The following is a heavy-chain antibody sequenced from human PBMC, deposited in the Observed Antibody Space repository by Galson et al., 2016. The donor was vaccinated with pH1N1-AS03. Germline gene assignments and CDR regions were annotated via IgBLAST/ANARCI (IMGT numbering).Heavy chain of an antibody. V-gene: IGHV3-64*01. CDR2: ISVNGFST. CDR3: ARGPVSYANYWFPPPDY. CDR1: GFTFSSYA. J-gene: IGHJ4*02. Sequence: SLRLSCAVGGFTFSSYAMFWLRQAPGKGLEYVSAISVNGFSTYYANSVKDRFTVSRDNSKNTLYLQMGSLRVEDMAVYYCARGPVSYANYWFPPPDYWGQGTLVTVSS. D-gene: IGHD4/OR15-4a*01.